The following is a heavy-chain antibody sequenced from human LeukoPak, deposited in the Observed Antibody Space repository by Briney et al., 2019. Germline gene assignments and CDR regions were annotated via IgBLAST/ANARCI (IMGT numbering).Heavy chain of an antibody. CDR1: GFTFSSYA. Sequence: PGGSLRLSCAASGFTFSSYAMSWVRQAPGKGLEWVSAISGSGGSTYYADSVKGRFTIPRDNSKNTLYLQMNSLRAEDTAVYYCAKDHLEYYYDSSGYYNYWGQGTLVTVSS. J-gene: IGHJ4*02. CDR3: AKDHLEYYYDSSGYYNY. V-gene: IGHV3-23*01. CDR2: ISGSGGST. D-gene: IGHD3-22*01.